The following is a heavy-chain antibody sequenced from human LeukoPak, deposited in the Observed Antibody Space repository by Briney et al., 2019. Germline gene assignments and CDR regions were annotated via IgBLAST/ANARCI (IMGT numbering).Heavy chain of an antibody. V-gene: IGHV3-7*01. Sequence: GGSLRLSCAASGFTFTNYWMIWVRQAPGKGLEWVANINEAGSKKYYVGSVEGRFNISRDNAKHSVFLQMISLRAEDTAMYYCASSSYRSSSSWGQGTLVTVSS. J-gene: IGHJ5*02. D-gene: IGHD6-6*01. CDR3: ASSSYRSSSS. CDR1: GFTFTNYW. CDR2: INEAGSKK.